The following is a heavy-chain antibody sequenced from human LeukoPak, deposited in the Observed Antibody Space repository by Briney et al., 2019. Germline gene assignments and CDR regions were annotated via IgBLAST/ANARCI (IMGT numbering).Heavy chain of an antibody. CDR2: IYYSGST. CDR1: GGSISSYY. CDR3: AREWSSGWYISAFDI. J-gene: IGHJ3*02. V-gene: IGHV4-59*01. D-gene: IGHD6-19*01. Sequence: SETLSLTCTVSGGSISSYYWSWILQPPGKGLEWIGYIYYSGSTNYNPSLKSRVTISVDTSKNQFSLKLSSVAAADTAVYYCAREWSSGWYISAFDIWGQGTMVTVSS.